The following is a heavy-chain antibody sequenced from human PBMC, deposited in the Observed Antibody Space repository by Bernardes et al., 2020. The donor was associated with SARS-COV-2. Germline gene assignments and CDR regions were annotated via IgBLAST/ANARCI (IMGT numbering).Heavy chain of an antibody. Sequence: GGSLRLSCAASGFTFSDYYMSWIRQAPGKGLEWVSYISSSSSYTNYADSVKGRFTISRDNAKNSLYLQMNSLRAEDTAVYYCAREDYSNYVRWFDPWGQGTLVTVSS. CDR1: GFTFSDYY. CDR2: ISSSSSYT. CDR3: AREDYSNYVRWFDP. D-gene: IGHD4-4*01. V-gene: IGHV3-11*05. J-gene: IGHJ5*02.